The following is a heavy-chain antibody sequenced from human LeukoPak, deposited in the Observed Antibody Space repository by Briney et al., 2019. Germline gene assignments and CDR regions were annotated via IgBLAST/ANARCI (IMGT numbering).Heavy chain of an antibody. V-gene: IGHV1-18*01. CDR3: ARDGIGDHFWSLFDY. CDR2: ISGSSGST. Sequence: GASVKVSCKTSDYTFANYAISWVRQAPGQGLEWMGWISGSSGSTKYEQKFQGRVTMTMDTSTSTAYMEVKSLRSDDTAVYYCARDGIGDHFWSLFDYWGQGTLVTVSS. CDR1: DYTFANYA. D-gene: IGHD3-3*02. J-gene: IGHJ4*02.